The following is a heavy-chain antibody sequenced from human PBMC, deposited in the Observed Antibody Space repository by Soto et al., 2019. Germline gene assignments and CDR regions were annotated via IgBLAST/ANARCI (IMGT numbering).Heavy chain of an antibody. D-gene: IGHD3-10*01. CDR3: ARVTSMVRGVIDNWVDP. J-gene: IGHJ5*02. Sequence: QVPLVQSGAEVKKPGSSVTVSCKASGGTFSSYAIHWVRQAPGQGLEWMGGIIPMYGPAKYAQRFQGRVTITADESTTTVYMELTSLTSQDTDVYYCARVTSMVRGVIDNWVDPWGNGTLVNVSS. V-gene: IGHV1-69*01. CDR1: GGTFSSYA. CDR2: IIPMYGPA.